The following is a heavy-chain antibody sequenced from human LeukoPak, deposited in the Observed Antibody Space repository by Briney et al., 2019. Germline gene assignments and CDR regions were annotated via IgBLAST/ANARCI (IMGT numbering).Heavy chain of an antibody. Sequence: SETLSLTCTVSGGSISSSSYYWGWIRQPPGKGLEWIGTIYYSGSTYYNPSLKSRVTISVDTSKNQFSLKLSSVTAADTAVYYCAREYYDILTGYPNYFDYWGQGTLVTVSS. V-gene: IGHV4-39*07. CDR3: AREYYDILTGYPNYFDY. D-gene: IGHD3-9*01. J-gene: IGHJ4*02. CDR2: IYYSGST. CDR1: GGSISSSSYY.